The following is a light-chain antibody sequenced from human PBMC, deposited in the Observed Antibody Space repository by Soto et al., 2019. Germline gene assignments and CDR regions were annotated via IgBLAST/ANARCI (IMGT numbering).Light chain of an antibody. CDR2: AAS. CDR3: QQSYSILLS. J-gene: IGKJ4*01. CDR1: QSISNY. Sequence: DIQMTQSPSSLSASVGDRVTITCRASQSISNYLNWYQQKPRKAPKLLIYAASSLQSGVPSRFSGSGSETDFTLTISSLQPEDFATYYCQQSYSILLSFGGGTKVEIK. V-gene: IGKV1-39*01.